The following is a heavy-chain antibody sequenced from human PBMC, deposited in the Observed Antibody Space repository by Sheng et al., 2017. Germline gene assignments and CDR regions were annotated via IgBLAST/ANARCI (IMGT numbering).Heavy chain of an antibody. CDR3: AREFTMIVGQDAGVAFDI. CDR2: IYHSGST. D-gene: IGHD3-22*01. V-gene: IGHV4-38-2*02. Sequence: QVQLQESGPGLVKPSETLSLTCAVSGYSISSGYYWGWIRQPPGKGLEWIGSIYHSGSTHYNPSLKSRVTISVDTSKNQFSLKLSSVTAADTAVYYCAREFTMIVGQDAGVAFDIWGQGTMVTVSS. J-gene: IGHJ3*02. CDR1: GYSISSGYY.